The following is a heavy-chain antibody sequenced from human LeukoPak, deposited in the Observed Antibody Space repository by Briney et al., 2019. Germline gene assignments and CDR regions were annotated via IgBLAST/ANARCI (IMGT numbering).Heavy chain of an antibody. CDR3: ARGPFNWFDP. CDR1: GGSISSYY. CDR2: IYSGGST. J-gene: IGHJ5*02. Sequence: SETLSLTCTVSGGSISSYYWSWIRQPPGRELEWIGYIYSGGSTNYNPSLKSRVTISIDTSKNQFSLKLSSVTAADTAVYYCARGPFNWFDPWGQGALVTVSP. V-gene: IGHV4-59*01.